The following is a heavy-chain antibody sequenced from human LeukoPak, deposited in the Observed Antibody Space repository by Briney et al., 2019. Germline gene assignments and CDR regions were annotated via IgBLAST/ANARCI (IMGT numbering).Heavy chain of an antibody. CDR1: GFTFSSYG. D-gene: IGHD3-22*01. Sequence: GGSLKLSCAASGFTFSSYGMHWVRQAPGKGLEWVAFIRYDGSNKYYADSVKGRFTISRDNSKNTLYLQMNSLRAEDTAVYYCAKDGGSSGYYWGAFDIWGQGTMVTVSS. V-gene: IGHV3-30*02. J-gene: IGHJ3*02. CDR3: AKDGGSSGYYWGAFDI. CDR2: IRYDGSNK.